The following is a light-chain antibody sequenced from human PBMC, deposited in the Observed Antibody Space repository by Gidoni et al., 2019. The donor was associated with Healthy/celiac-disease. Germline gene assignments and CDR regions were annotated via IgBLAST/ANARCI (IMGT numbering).Light chain of an antibody. CDR3: QQYDNLLYT. Sequence: DIQLTQSPSSLSASVGDRVTITCPASQDISNYLNEYKSKPVKAPKLLSYDAPNLETGIPSRFSGSGSGTDFTFTISSLQAEDIATYYCQQYDNLLYTFGQGTKLEIK. J-gene: IGKJ2*01. CDR2: DAP. CDR1: QDISNY. V-gene: IGKV1-33*01.